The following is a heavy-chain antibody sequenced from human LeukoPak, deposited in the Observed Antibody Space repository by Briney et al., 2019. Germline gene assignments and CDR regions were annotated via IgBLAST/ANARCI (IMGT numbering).Heavy chain of an antibody. D-gene: IGHD3-3*01. Sequence: GGSLRLSCAASGFTVSSNFMTWVRQAPGKGLEWVSVIYSGGSTYYADSVKGQFTISRDNSRNTLYLQMNSLRAEDTAVYYCARVVTIASIDYWGQGTLVTVSS. J-gene: IGHJ4*02. CDR3: ARVVTIASIDY. V-gene: IGHV3-53*01. CDR2: IYSGGST. CDR1: GFTVSSNF.